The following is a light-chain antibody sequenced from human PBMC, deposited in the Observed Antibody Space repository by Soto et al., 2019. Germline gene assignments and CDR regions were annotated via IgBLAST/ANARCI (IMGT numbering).Light chain of an antibody. CDR3: SSYTSSSTLV. V-gene: IGLV2-14*01. CDR2: DVS. J-gene: IGLJ1*01. Sequence: QSVLTQPASVSGSPGQSITISCTGTSSDVGGYNYVSWYQQHPVKAPKLMLYDVSNRPSGVSNRFSGSKSGNTASLTISGLQAEDEADYYCSSYTSSSTLVFGTGTKVTVL. CDR1: SSDVGGYNY.